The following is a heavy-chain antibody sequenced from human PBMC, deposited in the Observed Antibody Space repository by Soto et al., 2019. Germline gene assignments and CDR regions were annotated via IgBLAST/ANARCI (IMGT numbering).Heavy chain of an antibody. D-gene: IGHD1-26*01. Sequence: PGGSLRLSCAASGFTFSSYAMSLVRQAPGKGLEWVSAISGSGGSTYYADSVKGRFTISRDNSKNTLYLQMNSLRAEDTAVYYCANSGSFYHYGMDVWGQGTTVTVSS. V-gene: IGHV3-23*01. CDR1: GFTFSSYA. CDR2: ISGSGGST. J-gene: IGHJ6*01. CDR3: ANSGSFYHYGMDV.